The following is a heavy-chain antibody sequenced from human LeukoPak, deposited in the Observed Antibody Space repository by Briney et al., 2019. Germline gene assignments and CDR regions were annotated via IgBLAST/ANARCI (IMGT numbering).Heavy chain of an antibody. CDR1: GFTFSSYS. D-gene: IGHD1-26*01. V-gene: IGHV3-21*01. Sequence: PGGSLRLSCAASGFTFSSYSMNWVRQAPGKGLEWVSSISSSSSYIYYADSVKGRFTISRDNAKNSLYLQMNSLRAEDTAVYYCARDRRIVGATSSYYFDYWGQGTLVTVSS. J-gene: IGHJ4*02. CDR2: ISSSSSYI. CDR3: ARDRRIVGATSSYYFDY.